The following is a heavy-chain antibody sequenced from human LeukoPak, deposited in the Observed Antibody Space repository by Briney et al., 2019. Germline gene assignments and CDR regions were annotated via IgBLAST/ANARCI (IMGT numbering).Heavy chain of an antibody. CDR1: GGTFSSYA. D-gene: IGHD6-13*01. J-gene: IGHJ3*02. CDR3: ARDPSSSWAFDI. V-gene: IGHV1-69*13. Sequence: ASVKVSCKASGGTFSSYAISWVRQAPGQGLEWMGGIIPIFGTANYAQKFQGRVTITADESTSTAYMELSSLRSEDTAVYYCARDPSSSWAFDIWGQGTMVTVSS. CDR2: IIPIFGTA.